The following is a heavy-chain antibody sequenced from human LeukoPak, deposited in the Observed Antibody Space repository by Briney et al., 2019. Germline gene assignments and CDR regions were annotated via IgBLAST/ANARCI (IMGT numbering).Heavy chain of an antibody. V-gene: IGHV4-30-4*08. CDR2: IYYSGST. D-gene: IGHD6-6*01. CDR3: ASDSSSSVDAFDI. CDR1: GGSISSGDYY. J-gene: IGHJ3*02. Sequence: SQTLSLTCTVSGGSISSGDYYWSWIRQPPGKGLEWIGYIYYSGSTYYNPSLKSRVTISVDTSKNQFSLKLSSVTAADTAVYYCASDSSSSVDAFDIWDQGTMVTVSS.